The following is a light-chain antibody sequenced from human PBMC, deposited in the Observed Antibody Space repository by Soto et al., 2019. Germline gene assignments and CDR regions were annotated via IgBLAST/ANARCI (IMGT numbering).Light chain of an antibody. J-gene: IGLJ3*02. CDR2: SNN. CDR1: RSNIGGNT. Sequence: QSVLTQPPSASGTPGPRVTISCSGSRSNIGGNTVNWYQQLPGTAPKVLIYSNNERPSGVPDRFSGSKSGTSASLAIRGLQSEDEADYYCAAWDDSLNGWVFGGGTKLTVL. V-gene: IGLV1-44*01. CDR3: AAWDDSLNGWV.